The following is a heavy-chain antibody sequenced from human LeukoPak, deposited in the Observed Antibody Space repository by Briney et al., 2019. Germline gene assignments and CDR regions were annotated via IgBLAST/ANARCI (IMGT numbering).Heavy chain of an antibody. CDR1: GFTFSSYG. Sequence: PGGSLRLSCAASGFTFSSYGMHWVRQAPGKGLEWVAVISYDGSNKYYADSVKGRFTISRDNSKNTLYLQMNSLRAEDTAVYHCAKPKQLVRSGYFDYWGQGTLVTVSS. J-gene: IGHJ4*02. D-gene: IGHD6-13*01. CDR2: ISYDGSNK. V-gene: IGHV3-30*18. CDR3: AKPKQLVRSGYFDY.